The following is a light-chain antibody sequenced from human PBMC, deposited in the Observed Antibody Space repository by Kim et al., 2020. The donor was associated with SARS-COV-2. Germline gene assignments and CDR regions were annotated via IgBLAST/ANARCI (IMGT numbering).Light chain of an antibody. J-gene: IGLJ3*02. V-gene: IGLV3-19*01. Sequence: ALGQTVRITCQGDSLRHYYATWYQQKPGQAPVIIFYAKNRRPSGIPDRFSGSSSGNTASLAITGAQAEDEADYYCNSRDSSGNRWVFGGGTQLTV. CDR1: SLRHYY. CDR3: NSRDSSGNRWV. CDR2: AKN.